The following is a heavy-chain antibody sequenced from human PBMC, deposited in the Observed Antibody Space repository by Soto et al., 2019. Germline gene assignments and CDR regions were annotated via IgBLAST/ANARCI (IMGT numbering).Heavy chain of an antibody. CDR2: ITSNSSST. V-gene: IGHV3-64*04. J-gene: IGHJ3*02. CDR3: ARDLSYIGYCSSTSCYDPGAFDI. CDR1: GFTFNNYA. D-gene: IGHD2-2*01. Sequence: GGSLRLSCSASGFTFNNYAMHWVRQAPGKGLEYVSAITSNSSSTYYADSVKGRFTISRDNSKNSLYLQMNSLRAEDTAVYYCARDLSYIGYCSSTSCYDPGAFDIWGQGTMVTVSS.